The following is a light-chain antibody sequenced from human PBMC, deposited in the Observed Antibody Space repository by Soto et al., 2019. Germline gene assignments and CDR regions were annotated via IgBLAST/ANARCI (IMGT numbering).Light chain of an antibody. V-gene: IGKV2-28*01. J-gene: IGKJ1*01. Sequence: DTVMTQSPLSLPVTPGEPASISCRSSQSLLHSNGYYYLDWYLQKPGQSPQVLIYLGSHRASGVPDRFSGSGSGTDFTLKISRVEAEDVGVYYCMQALQTPWTFGQGTKVEVK. CDR1: QSLLHSNGYYY. CDR3: MQALQTPWT. CDR2: LGS.